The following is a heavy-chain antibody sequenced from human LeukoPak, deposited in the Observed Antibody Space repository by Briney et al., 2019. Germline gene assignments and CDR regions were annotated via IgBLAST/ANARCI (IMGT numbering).Heavy chain of an antibody. Sequence: PGRSLRLSCTASGFTFGDYAMSWVRQAPGKGLECVGFIRSKAYGGTTEYAASVKGRFTISRDDSKSIAYLQMNSLKTEDTAVYYCTGLYYLDASALGYWGQGTLVTVSS. J-gene: IGHJ4*02. CDR3: TGLYYLDASALGY. CDR1: GFTFGDYA. V-gene: IGHV3-49*04. CDR2: IRSKAYGGTT. D-gene: IGHD3-22*01.